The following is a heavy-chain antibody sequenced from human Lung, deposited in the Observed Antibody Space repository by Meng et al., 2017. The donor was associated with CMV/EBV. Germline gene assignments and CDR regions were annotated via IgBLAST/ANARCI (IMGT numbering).Heavy chain of an antibody. CDR3: ARDPYATGWTG. CDR2: IYHSGGT. V-gene: IGHV4-4*02. CDR1: GGSISISTW. Sequence: QLQLRESGPGLVKPSGPLSLTWAVSGGSISISTWWSWVRQPPGKGLEWIGEIYHSGGTNYNPSLRGRVTISLDKSKNQFSLTLRSVTAADTAVYYCARDPYATGWTGWGQGTLVTVSS. J-gene: IGHJ4*02. D-gene: IGHD6-19*01.